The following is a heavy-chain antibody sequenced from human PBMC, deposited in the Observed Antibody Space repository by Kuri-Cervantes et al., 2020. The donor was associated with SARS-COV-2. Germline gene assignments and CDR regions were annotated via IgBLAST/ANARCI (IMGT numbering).Heavy chain of an antibody. Sequence: GGSLRLSCTASGFAFNSYNMKWVRQTPGKGLEWVSGIGPSNTYIYYADSVKGRFTISRDNSKNTLYLQMNSLRAEDTAVYYCAREDVLLQDAFDIWGQGTMVTVSS. CDR1: GFAFNSYN. V-gene: IGHV3-21*01. J-gene: IGHJ3*02. D-gene: IGHD3-10*01. CDR3: AREDVLLQDAFDI. CDR2: IGPSNTYI.